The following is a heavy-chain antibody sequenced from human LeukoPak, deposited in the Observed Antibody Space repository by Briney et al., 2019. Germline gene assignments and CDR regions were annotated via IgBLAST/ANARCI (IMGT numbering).Heavy chain of an antibody. D-gene: IGHD4-11*01. V-gene: IGHV3-11*04. CDR3: ARDWATLTTRSRIVAY. CDR2: ISSSGSTI. J-gene: IGHJ4*02. Sequence: GGSLRLSCAASGFTFSDYYMSWIRQAPGKGLKRVSYISSSGSTIYYADSVKGRFTISRDNAKNSLYLQMNSLRAEDTAVYYCARDWATLTTRSRIVAYWGQGTVVTVSS. CDR1: GFTFSDYY.